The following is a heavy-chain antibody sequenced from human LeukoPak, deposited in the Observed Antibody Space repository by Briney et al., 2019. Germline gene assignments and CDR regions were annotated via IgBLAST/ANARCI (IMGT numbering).Heavy chain of an antibody. D-gene: IGHD3-22*01. J-gene: IGHJ3*02. CDR1: GYTFTSYA. CDR2: INAGNGNT. V-gene: IGHV1-3*01. Sequence: ASVKVSCKASGYTFTSYAMHWVRQAPGQRLEWMGWINAGNGNTKYSQKFQGRVTITRDTSASTAYMELSSLRSEDTAVYYCARTIDSSGPYDAFDIWGQGTMVTVSS. CDR3: ARTIDSSGPYDAFDI.